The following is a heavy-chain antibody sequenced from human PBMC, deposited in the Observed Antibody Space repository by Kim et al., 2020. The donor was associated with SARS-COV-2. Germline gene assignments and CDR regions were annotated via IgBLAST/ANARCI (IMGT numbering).Heavy chain of an antibody. V-gene: IGHV1-2*02. CDR1: GDTFNDYP. D-gene: IGHD6-25*01. Sequence: ASVKVSCKASGDTFNDYPMHWVRQAPGQGLEWMGLINPNNGAARYAQNFQGRVSMTRDTSISTAYMELSSLKSDDTAVYYCARRVSSSGLIFAVWGRGTM. J-gene: IGHJ3*01. CDR2: INPNNGAA. CDR3: ARRVSSSGLIFAV.